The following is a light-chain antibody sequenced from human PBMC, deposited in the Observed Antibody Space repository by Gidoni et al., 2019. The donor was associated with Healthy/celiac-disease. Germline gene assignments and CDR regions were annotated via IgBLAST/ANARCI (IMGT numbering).Light chain of an antibody. CDR1: QSVSSSY. V-gene: IGKV3-20*01. CDR3: QQYGSSPRT. Sequence: PGTLSLSPGERATLSCRASQSVSSSYLAWYQQKPGQAPRLLIYGASSRATGIPDRFSGSGSGTDFTLTISRLEPEDFAVYYCQQYGSSPRTFGQGTKVEIK. CDR2: GAS. J-gene: IGKJ1*01.